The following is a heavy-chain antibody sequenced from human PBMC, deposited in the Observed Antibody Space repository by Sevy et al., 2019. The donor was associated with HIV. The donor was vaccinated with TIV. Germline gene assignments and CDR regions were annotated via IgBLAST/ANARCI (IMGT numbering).Heavy chain of an antibody. V-gene: IGHV3-64*01. CDR3: ARVAFRELLPNGLDS. CDR2: ISPNGGRT. J-gene: IGHJ4*02. CDR1: GFTFSSHT. D-gene: IGHD1-7*01. Sequence: GGSLRLSCAASGFTFSSHTMLWVRQAPGKGLENVSAISPNGGRTYSANSVKGRFTISRDNSNDMLYLKMDSLRTEDMAVYYCARVAFRELLPNGLDSWGQGTLVTVSS.